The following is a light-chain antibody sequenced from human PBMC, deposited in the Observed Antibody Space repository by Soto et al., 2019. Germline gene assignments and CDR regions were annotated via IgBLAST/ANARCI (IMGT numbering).Light chain of an antibody. V-gene: IGKV3-15*01. CDR1: QSVSSN. Sequence: EILMTQSPATLSVSPGERATLSCRASQSVSSNLAWYQQKPGQAPRLLIYAVSTRATGIPARFSGSGSGTEFTLTINSLQSEDFAVYYCHQFGYSPRTFGQGTKVDIK. J-gene: IGKJ1*01. CDR3: HQFGYSPRT. CDR2: AVS.